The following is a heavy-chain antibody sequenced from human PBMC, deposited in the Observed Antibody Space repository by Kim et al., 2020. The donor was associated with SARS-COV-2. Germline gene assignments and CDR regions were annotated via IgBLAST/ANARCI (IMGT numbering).Heavy chain of an antibody. CDR1: GFFVSNTY. CDR2: IYTGATT. V-gene: IGHV3-53*01. Sequence: GGSLRLSCAASGFFVSNTYLSWVRQAPGKGLEWVSVIYTGATTYYADPVRGRFTISRDNSRNTVYLQMNSLRAEDTAVYYCARLGPVTANYYYGMDVWGQGTTVTVSS. J-gene: IGHJ6*02. D-gene: IGHD2-21*02. CDR3: ARLGPVTANYYYGMDV.